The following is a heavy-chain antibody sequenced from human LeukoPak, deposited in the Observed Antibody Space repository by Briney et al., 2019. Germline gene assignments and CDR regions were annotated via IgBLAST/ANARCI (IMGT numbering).Heavy chain of an antibody. CDR3: AKSRATGTYPGRFDY. V-gene: IGHV3-23*01. CDR1: GFTFSSYV. Sequence: PGGSLRLSCAASGFTFSSYVMSSVRQAPGRGLEWVSSLSGSGKYTFYADSVKGRFTISRDNSRNELFLQMNSLTSGDTAEYYCAKSRATGTYPGRFDYWGLGILVTVSS. D-gene: IGHD3-10*01. CDR2: LSGSGKYT. J-gene: IGHJ4*02.